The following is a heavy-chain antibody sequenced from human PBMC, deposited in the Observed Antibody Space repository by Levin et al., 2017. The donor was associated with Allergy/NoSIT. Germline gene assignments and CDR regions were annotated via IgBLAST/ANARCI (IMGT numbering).Heavy chain of an antibody. CDR3: ARSGRFGKTHFDY. V-gene: IGHV4-59*08. CDR2: IYYSGST. CDR1: GGPIRNSY. D-gene: IGHD1-26*01. J-gene: IGHJ4*02. Sequence: SQTLSLPCTVSGGPIRNSYWSWIRQPPGKGLEWIGYIYYSGSTNYNPSLKSRVTISVDTSKNQFSLKLNSVTAADTAVYYCARSGRFGKTHFDYWGQGTLVTVSS.